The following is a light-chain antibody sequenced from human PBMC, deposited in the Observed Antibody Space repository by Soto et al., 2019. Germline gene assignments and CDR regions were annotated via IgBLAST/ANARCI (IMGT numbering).Light chain of an antibody. J-gene: IGKJ2*01. CDR2: GAS. Sequence: EIVLTQSPGTLSLSPGERATLSCRASQSVSSSYLAWFQQKPGQAPRLLIYGASSRATGIPDRFSGSGSGTYLTITISRLEPEDFAGYYCQQYGSSPPYTFGQGTKLEIK. CDR1: QSVSSSY. CDR3: QQYGSSPPYT. V-gene: IGKV3-20*01.